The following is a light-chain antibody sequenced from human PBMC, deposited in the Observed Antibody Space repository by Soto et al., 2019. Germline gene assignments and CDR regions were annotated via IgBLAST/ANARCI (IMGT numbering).Light chain of an antibody. Sequence: DIQMTQSPSSLSASVGDRVTITCRASQSISSYLNWYQQKPGKAPKLLIYAASSLQSVVPSRFSGSGSGTDFTLTISILQPEDFATYYCQQSYSTLFTFGPGTKLAIQ. CDR2: AAS. V-gene: IGKV1-39*01. CDR1: QSISSY. CDR3: QQSYSTLFT. J-gene: IGKJ3*01.